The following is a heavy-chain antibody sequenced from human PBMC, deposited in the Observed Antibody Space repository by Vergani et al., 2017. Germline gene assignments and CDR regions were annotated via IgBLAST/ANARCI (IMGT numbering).Heavy chain of an antibody. CDR1: GASIRSSNYY. V-gene: IGHV4-39*01. CDR2: IYYSGST. Sequence: QLQLQESGPGLVKPSATLSLTCSVSGASIRSSNYYWGWIRQPPGKRLEWITSIYYSGSTYYNPSLKSRVTISVDTSKNQFSLKLSSVTAADTAVYFCARHSTVEWLVKLGWIDPGGQGILVTVSS. D-gene: IGHD6-19*01. J-gene: IGHJ5*02. CDR3: ARHSTVEWLVKLGWIDP.